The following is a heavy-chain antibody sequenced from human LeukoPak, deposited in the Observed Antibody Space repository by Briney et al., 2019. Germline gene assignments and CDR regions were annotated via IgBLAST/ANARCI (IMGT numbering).Heavy chain of an antibody. J-gene: IGHJ6*02. CDR3: ARGWMITFGGVIVKFPYYGMDV. D-gene: IGHD3-16*02. CDR2: INHSGGT. CDR1: GGSFSGYY. Sequence: SETLSLTCAVYGGSFSGYYWSWIRQPPGKGLEWIGEINHSGGTNYNPSLKSRVTISVDTSKNQFSLKLSSVTAADTAVYYCARGWMITFGGVIVKFPYYGMDVWGQGTTVTVSS. V-gene: IGHV4-34*01.